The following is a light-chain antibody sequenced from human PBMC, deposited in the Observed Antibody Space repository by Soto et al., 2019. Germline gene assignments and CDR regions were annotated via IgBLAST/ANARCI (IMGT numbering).Light chain of an antibody. CDR1: QSISSW. V-gene: IGKV1-5*01. J-gene: IGKJ1*01. CDR3: QQYHRYST. CDR2: DAS. Sequence: DIQMTQSPSTLSASVGDRVTITCRASQSISSWLAWYQQKLGRAPRLLIYDASSLESGVPSRFSGSGYGTEFTLTISSLQPDDFATYYCQQYHRYSTFGQGTKVDI.